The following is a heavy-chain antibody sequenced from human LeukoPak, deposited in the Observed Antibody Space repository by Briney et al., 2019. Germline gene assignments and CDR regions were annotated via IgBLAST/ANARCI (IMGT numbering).Heavy chain of an antibody. CDR1: GFTFSSYG. CDR2: ISYDGSNK. V-gene: IGHV3-30*18. CDR3: AKDRVEYHGNGYFDY. D-gene: IGHD1-1*01. Sequence: GGSLRLSCAASGFTFSSYGMHWVRQAPGKGLERVAVISYDGSNKYYADSVKGRFTISRDNSKNTLYLQMNSLRAEDTAVYYCAKDRVEYHGNGYFDYWGQGTLVTVSS. J-gene: IGHJ4*02.